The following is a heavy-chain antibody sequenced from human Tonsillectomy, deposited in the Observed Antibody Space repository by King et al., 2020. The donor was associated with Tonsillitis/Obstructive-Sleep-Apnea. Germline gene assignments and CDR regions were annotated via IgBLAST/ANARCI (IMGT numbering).Heavy chain of an antibody. D-gene: IGHD5-18*01. Sequence: VQLVESGGGVVQPGRSLRLSCAASGFTFSSYGMHWVRQAPGKGLEWVAVIWYDGSNKYYADSVKGRFTISRDNSKNTLYLQMNSLRAEDTAVYYCARDFGPLLDTATHYYYYMDVWGKGTTVTVSS. V-gene: IGHV3-33*01. CDR3: ARDFGPLLDTATHYYYYMDV. CDR1: GFTFSSYG. CDR2: IWYDGSNK. J-gene: IGHJ6*03.